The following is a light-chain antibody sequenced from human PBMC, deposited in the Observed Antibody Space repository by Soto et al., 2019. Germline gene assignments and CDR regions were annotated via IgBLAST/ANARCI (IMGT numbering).Light chain of an antibody. J-gene: IGLJ3*02. CDR3: RPGDISLSANGV. V-gene: IGLV1-51*02. CDR2: ENN. CDR1: SSNIGNNY. Sequence: QSVLTQPPSVSAAPGQKVTISCSGSSSNIGNNYVSWYQQLPRTAPKLLIYENNKRPSGIPDRFSGSKSGTSATLGITGLQTGDEAVYYLRPGDISLSANGVLGGGSKLTVL.